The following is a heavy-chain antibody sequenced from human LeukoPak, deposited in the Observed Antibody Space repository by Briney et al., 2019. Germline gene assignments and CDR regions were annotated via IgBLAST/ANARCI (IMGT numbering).Heavy chain of an antibody. CDR1: GYTLTELS. J-gene: IGHJ4*02. V-gene: IGHV1-24*01. CDR2: FDPEDGET. D-gene: IGHD4-17*01. CDR3: ATDTSTVTHETTNDY. Sequence: RASVKVSCKVSGYTLTELSMHWVRQAPGKGLEWMGGFDPEDGETIYAQKFQGRVTMTEDTSTDTAYMELSSLRSEDTAAYYCATDTSTVTHETTNDYWGQGTLVTVSS.